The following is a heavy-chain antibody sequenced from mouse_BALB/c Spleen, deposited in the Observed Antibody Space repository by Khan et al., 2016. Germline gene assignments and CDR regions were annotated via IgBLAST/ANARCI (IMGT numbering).Heavy chain of an antibody. CDR1: GFSFNTNA. V-gene: IGHV10S3*01. CDR2: IRSKSNNSAT. CDR3: VRELVFAN. D-gene: IGHD4-1*01. J-gene: IGHJ3*01. Sequence: EVQLVETGGGLVQPKASLKLSCAASGFSFNTNAMNWVRQAPGKGLEWVARIRSKSNNSATYYADSVTDRFTISRDDSQSMLYLQMNNLKTEDTAMDYWVRELVFANWGQGTLVTVSA.